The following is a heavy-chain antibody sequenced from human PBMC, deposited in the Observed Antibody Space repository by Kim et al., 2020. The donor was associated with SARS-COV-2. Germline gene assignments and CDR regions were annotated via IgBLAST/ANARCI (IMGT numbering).Heavy chain of an antibody. V-gene: IGHV1-46*01. CDR1: GYTFTSYF. Sequence: ASVKVSCKASGYTFTSYFIHWVRPAPGQGLEWMGIINPSSGGTSYAQKFQGRVTLTRDTSTSTLYMELSSLRSEDTAVYYCARVKGVTDFDFWGQGTLVTVSS. D-gene: IGHD2-21*02. J-gene: IGHJ4*02. CDR3: ARVKGVTDFDF. CDR2: INPSSGGT.